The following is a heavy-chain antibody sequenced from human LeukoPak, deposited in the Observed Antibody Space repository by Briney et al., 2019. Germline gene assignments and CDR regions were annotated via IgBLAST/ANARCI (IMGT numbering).Heavy chain of an antibody. J-gene: IGHJ4*02. V-gene: IGHV3-53*01. CDR2: IYSGGST. Sequence: GGSLGLSCAASGFTVSSNYMSWVRQAPGKGLEWVSVIYSGGSTYYADSVKGRFTISRDNAKNSLYLQMNSLRAEDTAVYYCARDRIFRDYDSDPRGYWGQGTLVTVSS. CDR3: ARDRIFRDYDSDPRGY. D-gene: IGHD3-22*01. CDR1: GFTVSSNY.